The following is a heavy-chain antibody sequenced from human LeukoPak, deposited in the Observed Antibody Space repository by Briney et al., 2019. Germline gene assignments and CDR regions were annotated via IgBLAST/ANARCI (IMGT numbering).Heavy chain of an antibody. CDR1: GFTFRTYW. CDR2: INGDGTST. J-gene: IGHJ5*02. Sequence: GGSLRLSCAASGFTFRTYWMHWVRQVPGQGLVWVSRINGDGTSTNYADSVRGRFTISRDTATSTLYLQMNSLRAEDTAVYFCSTTSGTYRFDPWGQGTLVTVSS. V-gene: IGHV3-74*01. D-gene: IGHD1-26*01. CDR3: STTSGTYRFDP.